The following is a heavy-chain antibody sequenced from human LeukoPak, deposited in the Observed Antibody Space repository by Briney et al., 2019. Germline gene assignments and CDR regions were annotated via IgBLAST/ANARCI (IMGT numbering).Heavy chain of an antibody. CDR2: ISHSGDST. CDR3: AKGGLYYYMDV. D-gene: IGHD5-12*01. J-gene: IGHJ6*03. V-gene: IGHV3-23*01. CDR1: GFTFSSYA. Sequence: GGSLRLPCAASGFTFSSYAMSWVRQAPGKGLEWVSAISHSGDSTYYADSVKGRFTISRDNSKNTLYLQMNSLRAEDTVIYYCAKGGLYYYMDVWGKGTTVTVSS.